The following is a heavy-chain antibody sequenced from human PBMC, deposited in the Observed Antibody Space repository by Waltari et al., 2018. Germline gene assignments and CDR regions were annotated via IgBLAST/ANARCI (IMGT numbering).Heavy chain of an antibody. Sequence: EVQLLESGGGLVQPGGSLRLSCAASGFTFSSYAMSWVRQAPGTGLEWVSALSGSGGSTYYADSVKGRFTISRDNSKNTLYLQMNSLRAEDTAVYYCAKDIEGPTIYYFDYWGQGTLVTVSS. V-gene: IGHV3-23*01. CDR1: GFTFSSYA. J-gene: IGHJ4*02. CDR3: AKDIEGPTIYYFDY. D-gene: IGHD3-9*01. CDR2: LSGSGGST.